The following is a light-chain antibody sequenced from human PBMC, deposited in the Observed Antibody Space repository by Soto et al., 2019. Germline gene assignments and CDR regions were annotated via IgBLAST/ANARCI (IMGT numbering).Light chain of an antibody. CDR3: TSYIGTDLLV. J-gene: IGLJ2*01. CDR2: AVS. V-gene: IGLV2-14*01. CDR1: RSDVGAYNY. Sequence: QAALTQPASVSGSPEQSITISCNGSRSDVGAYNYVSWYQHHPGKVPKLIIYAVSNRPSGVSNRFSGSKSANTASLTISGLQAEDEAEYYCTSYIGTDLLVFGGGTKLTVL.